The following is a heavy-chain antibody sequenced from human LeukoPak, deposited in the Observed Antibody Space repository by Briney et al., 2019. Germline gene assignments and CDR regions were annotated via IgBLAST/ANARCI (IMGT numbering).Heavy chain of an antibody. V-gene: IGHV3-21*01. D-gene: IGHD1-26*01. Sequence: PGGSLRLSCAASGFIFSSYSMNWVRQAPGKGLEWVSSISSSSGYIYYADSVKGRFTISRDNSKNTLFLQMNSLRVDDTAVYYCAKWEITLTLWGQGTLVTVSS. CDR2: ISSSSGYI. J-gene: IGHJ4*02. CDR1: GFIFSSYS. CDR3: AKWEITLTL.